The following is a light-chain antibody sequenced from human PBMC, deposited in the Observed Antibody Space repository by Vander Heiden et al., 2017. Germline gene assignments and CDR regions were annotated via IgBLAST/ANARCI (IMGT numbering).Light chain of an antibody. CDR3: QQDDSYPWT. J-gene: IGKJ1*01. V-gene: IGKV1-5*03. CDR2: KAS. Sequence: DVQMTQSPSSLSASIGDRVTITCRASQSISIWLAWYQKKPGKAPQLMIHKASNVEGGVPSRFSGSGSGTEFTLAINGLQPDDFATYYCQQDDSYPWTFGQGTIVEI. CDR1: QSISIW.